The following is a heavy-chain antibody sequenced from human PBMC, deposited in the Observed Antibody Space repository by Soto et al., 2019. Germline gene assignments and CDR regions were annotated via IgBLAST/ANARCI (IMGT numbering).Heavy chain of an antibody. D-gene: IGHD5-18*01. CDR2: IYYSGTT. J-gene: IGHJ4*02. CDR3: ARRGHSYGIDY. Sequence: ETLSLTCTVSGGSISNYYWTWIRQPPEKGLEWIGYIYYSGTTNYNPSLKSRVTISVDTSKNQFSLKLSSVTAADTAVYYCARRGHSYGIDYWGQGTQVTVSS. V-gene: IGHV4-59*01. CDR1: GGSISNYY.